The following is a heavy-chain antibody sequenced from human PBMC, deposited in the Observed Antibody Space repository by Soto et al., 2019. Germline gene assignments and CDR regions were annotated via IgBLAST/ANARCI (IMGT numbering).Heavy chain of an antibody. Sequence: SQTLSLTCAISGDSVSSNSAAWNWIRQSPSRGLEWLGRTYYGSKWYNDYAVSVKSRITINPDTSKNQFSLQLNSVTPEDTAVYYCARDHITVTTKVFWFDPWGQGTLVTVSS. V-gene: IGHV6-1*01. CDR1: GDSVSSNSAA. CDR2: TYYGSKWYN. CDR3: ARDHITVTTKVFWFDP. D-gene: IGHD1-7*01. J-gene: IGHJ5*02.